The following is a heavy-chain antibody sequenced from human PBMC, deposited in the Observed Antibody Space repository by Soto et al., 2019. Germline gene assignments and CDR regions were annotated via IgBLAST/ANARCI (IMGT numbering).Heavy chain of an antibody. D-gene: IGHD2-2*02. CDR2: IYYSGST. J-gene: IGHJ5*02. CDR1: GGSISSGGYY. CDR3: AREASDIVVVPAAIYNWFDP. V-gene: IGHV4-31*03. Sequence: PSETLSLTCTVSGGSISSGGYYWKWIHRHPGKGLEWIGYIYYSGSTYYNPSLESRVTISVDTSKNQFSLKLSSVTAADTAVYYCAREASDIVVVPAAIYNWFDPWGQGTLVTVSS.